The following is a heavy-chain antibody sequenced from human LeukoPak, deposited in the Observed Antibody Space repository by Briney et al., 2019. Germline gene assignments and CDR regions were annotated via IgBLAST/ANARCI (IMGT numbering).Heavy chain of an antibody. Sequence: GGSLRLSCAGSKFTVSSNYMRWVRQAPGKGPDWVSDLYSGGIRYYAGSVQGRFTISRDSSNSTMYLQMNYLLPDNPAVYYSASGDCTNGICHDYWSQGIQVTVSS. CDR2: LYSGGIR. CDR3: ASGDCTNGICHDY. V-gene: IGHV3-66*02. J-gene: IGHJ4*02. CDR1: KFTVSSNY. D-gene: IGHD2-8*01.